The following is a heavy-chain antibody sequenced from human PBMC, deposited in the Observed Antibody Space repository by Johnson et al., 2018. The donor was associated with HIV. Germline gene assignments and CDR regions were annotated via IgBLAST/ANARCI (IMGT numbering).Heavy chain of an antibody. D-gene: IGHD4-23*01. CDR1: GFSFIDYA. CDR2: IGTAGDT. J-gene: IGHJ3*01. CDR3: AKDPPLATVVTPAL. V-gene: IGHV3-23*04. Sequence: EVQLVESGGGLVRPGGSLRLSCVASGFSFIDYAMIWVRQATGKGLEWVSAIGTAGDTYYADSVKGRFTISRDNSKNTLYLQMNSLRAEDTAVYYCAKDPPLATVVTPALWGQGTMVTVSS.